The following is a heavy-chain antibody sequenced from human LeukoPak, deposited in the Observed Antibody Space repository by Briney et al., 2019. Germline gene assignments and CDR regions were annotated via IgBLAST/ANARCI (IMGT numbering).Heavy chain of an antibody. V-gene: IGHV3-30*18. CDR2: ISYDGSNK. D-gene: IGHD3-10*01. Sequence: GGSLRLSSAASGFTFSSYGMHWVRQAPGKGLEWVAVISYDGSNKYYADSVKGRFTISRDNSKNTLYLQMNSLRAEDTAVYYCAKAYYYGSGSFDYWGQGTLVTVSS. CDR1: GFTFSSYG. J-gene: IGHJ4*02. CDR3: AKAYYYGSGSFDY.